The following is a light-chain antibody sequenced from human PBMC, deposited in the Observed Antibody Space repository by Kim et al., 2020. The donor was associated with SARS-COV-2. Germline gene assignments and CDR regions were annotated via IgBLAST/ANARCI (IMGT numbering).Light chain of an antibody. Sequence: DIQMTQSPSSLSASVGDRVTITCRASQAISNYLAWYQQKPGKVPKLLIYSSSTFQSGVPSRFSGSGSGTDFTLTISSLQPEDVATYYCQKYNSAPLTFGGGTKVDIK. CDR1: QAISNY. V-gene: IGKV1-27*01. CDR2: SSS. CDR3: QKYNSAPLT. J-gene: IGKJ4*01.